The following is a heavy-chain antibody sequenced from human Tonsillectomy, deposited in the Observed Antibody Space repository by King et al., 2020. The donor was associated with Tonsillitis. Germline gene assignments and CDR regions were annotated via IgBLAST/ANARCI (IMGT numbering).Heavy chain of an antibody. V-gene: IGHV4-59*13. Sequence: QLQESGPGLVKPSETLSLTCTVSGGSISSDYWSWIRLTPGRGLEWIGSIYYSGNTKYNPSLKSRVTISADSSTNQFSLKLSSVTAADTAVYYCARSELLGTTTFDYWGQGTLVTVSS. J-gene: IGHJ4*02. D-gene: IGHD1-26*01. CDR2: IYYSGNT. CDR1: GGSISSDY. CDR3: ARSELLGTTTFDY.